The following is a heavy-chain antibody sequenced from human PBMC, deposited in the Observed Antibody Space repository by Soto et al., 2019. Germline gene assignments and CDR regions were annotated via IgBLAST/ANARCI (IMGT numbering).Heavy chain of an antibody. CDR2: ISTSGSYI. V-gene: IGHV3-21*06. Sequence: EVQLVESGGGLVKPEESLRLSCAAAGFSFSSYNMKWVRQAPGKGLEWVSSISTSGSYIFYAGSVRGRFTIFRDDAKNSLHLQMNSLRVEDTAVDYCATIGDRDGFDIWGQGTTVIVSS. CDR1: GFSFSSYN. CDR3: ATIGDRDGFDI. J-gene: IGHJ3*02. D-gene: IGHD4-17*01.